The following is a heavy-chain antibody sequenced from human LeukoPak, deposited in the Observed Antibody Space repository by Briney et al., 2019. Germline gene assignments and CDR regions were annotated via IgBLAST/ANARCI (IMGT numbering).Heavy chain of an antibody. Sequence: GGSLRLSCAASGFTFSDYYMSWIRQAPGKGLEWVSYISSSGSTIYYADSVKGRFTISRDNAKNSLYLQMNSLRAEDTAVYYCARDRGDSSGYYGYDYYGMDVWGQGTTVTVSS. V-gene: IGHV3-11*04. CDR2: ISSSGSTI. CDR3: ARDRGDSSGYYGYDYYGMDV. CDR1: GFTFSDYY. D-gene: IGHD3-22*01. J-gene: IGHJ6*02.